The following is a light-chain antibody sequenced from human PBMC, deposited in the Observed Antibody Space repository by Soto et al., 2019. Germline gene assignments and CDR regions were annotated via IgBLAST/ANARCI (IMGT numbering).Light chain of an antibody. J-gene: IGKJ5*01. CDR3: QQYNSYPIT. CDR1: QSISSW. CDR2: KAS. V-gene: IGKV1-5*03. Sequence: DIQMTQXPSTLSASVGDRVTITCRASQSISSWLAWYQQKPGKAPKLLIYKASSLESGVPSRFSGSGSGTEFTLTISSLQPDDFATYYCQQYNSYPITFGQGTRLEIK.